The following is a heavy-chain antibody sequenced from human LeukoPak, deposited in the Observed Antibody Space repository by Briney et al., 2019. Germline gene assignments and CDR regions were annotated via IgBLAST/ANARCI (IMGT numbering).Heavy chain of an antibody. CDR2: INPNSGGT. J-gene: IGHJ4*02. CDR1: GYTFTGYY. Sequence: ASVTVSCKASGYTFTGYYMHWVRQAPGQGLEWMGWINPNSGGTNYAQKFQSRVTMTRDTSISTAYMELSRLRSDDTAVYYCAMTLSGHDYNFDYWGQGTLVTVSS. CDR3: AMTLSGHDYNFDY. D-gene: IGHD5-12*01. V-gene: IGHV1-2*02.